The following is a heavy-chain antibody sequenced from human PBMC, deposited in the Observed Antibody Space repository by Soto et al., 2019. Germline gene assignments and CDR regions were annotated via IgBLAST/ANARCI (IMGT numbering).Heavy chain of an antibody. Sequence: HPGGSLRLSCAASGFTFSSYAMHWVRQAPGKGLEYVSAISSNGGSTYYADSVKGRFTISRDNSKNTLYLQMNSLRAEDTAIYYCAKANTTGGYYFDSWGQGVLVTVSS. CDR2: ISSNGGST. CDR1: GFTFSSYA. CDR3: AKANTTGGYYFDS. V-gene: IGHV3-64*02. J-gene: IGHJ4*02. D-gene: IGHD2-2*01.